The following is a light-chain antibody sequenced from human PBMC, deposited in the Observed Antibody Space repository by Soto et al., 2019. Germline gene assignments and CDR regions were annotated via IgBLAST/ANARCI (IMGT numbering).Light chain of an antibody. CDR3: QQYNKWPPRT. J-gene: IGKJ1*01. Sequence: EIVMTQSPATLSVSPGERATLSCRASQRVRSDLVWYQQKPGQAPRLLIYAASTRATGVPSRFSGSGSGTEFTLTISSLQSEDYGIYYCQQYNKWPPRTFGQGTKVESK. V-gene: IGKV3-15*01. CDR1: QRVRSD. CDR2: AAS.